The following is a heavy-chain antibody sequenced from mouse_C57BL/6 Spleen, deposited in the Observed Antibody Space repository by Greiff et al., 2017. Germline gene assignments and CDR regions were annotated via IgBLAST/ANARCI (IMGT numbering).Heavy chain of an antibody. CDR2: INPNNGGT. Sequence: EVMLVESGPELVKPGASVKMSCKASGYTFTDYNMHWVKQSHGKSLEWIGYINPNNGGTSYNQKFKGKATLTVNKSSSTAYMELRSLTSEDSAVYYCASGPYDYDVRLAYWGQGTLVTVSA. CDR1: GYTFTDYN. V-gene: IGHV1-22*01. CDR3: ASGPYDYDVRLAY. J-gene: IGHJ3*01. D-gene: IGHD2-4*01.